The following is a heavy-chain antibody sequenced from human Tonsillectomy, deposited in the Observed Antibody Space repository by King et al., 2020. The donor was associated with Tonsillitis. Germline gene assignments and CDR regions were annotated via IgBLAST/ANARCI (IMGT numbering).Heavy chain of an antibody. CDR2: IYPGDSDT. CDR3: ARCKNNDVLTGDFDY. D-gene: IGHD3-9*01. CDR1: GYSFSSYW. J-gene: IGHJ4*02. V-gene: IGHV5-51*01. Sequence: QLVQSGAEVKKPGESLKISCKGSGYSFSSYWIGWVRQMPGKGLEWMGSIYPGDSDTRYSPSFQGQVTISADKSITTAYLQWSSLKASDTATYYCARCKNNDVLTGDFDYWGQGTLVTVSS.